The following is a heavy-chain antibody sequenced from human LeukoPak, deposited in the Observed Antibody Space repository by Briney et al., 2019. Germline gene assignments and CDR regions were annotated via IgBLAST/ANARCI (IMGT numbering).Heavy chain of an antibody. CDR1: GGSISTNTHY. J-gene: IGHJ5*02. CDR3: AREEAATVTTAMFDP. V-gene: IGHV4-39*07. CDR2: IYYTGRT. Sequence: PSETLSLTCSVSGGSISTNTHYWGWLRQPPGKGLERIGTIYYTGRTYYNTSLKSRVTISVDTSKNQFSLRLNSVTAADTAVYYCAREEAATVTTAMFDPWGQGILVTVSS. D-gene: IGHD4-11*01.